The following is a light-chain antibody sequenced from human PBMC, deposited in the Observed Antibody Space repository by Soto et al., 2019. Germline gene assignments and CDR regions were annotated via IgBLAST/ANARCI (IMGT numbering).Light chain of an antibody. CDR3: CSFAGTNSFV. J-gene: IGLJ1*01. CDR1: SSDVGGYNY. Sequence: QSALTQPPSASGSPGQSVTISCTGTSSDVGGYNYVSWYQQRPGTAPKLIIYEVNKRPSGVPDRVFGSKSGNTASLTVSGLQAEDEADYYCCSFAGTNSFVFGTGTKVTAL. V-gene: IGLV2-8*01. CDR2: EVN.